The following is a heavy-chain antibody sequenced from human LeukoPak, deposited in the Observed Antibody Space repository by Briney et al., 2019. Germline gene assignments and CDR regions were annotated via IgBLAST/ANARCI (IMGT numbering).Heavy chain of an antibody. D-gene: IGHD6-6*01. V-gene: IGHV4-59*12. CDR2: THYSGTT. CDR3: ARRRIAARWLDY. J-gene: IGHJ4*02. Sequence: PSETLSLTCTVSGVSITTYYWTWIRQTPGKGLEWIGYTHYSGTTNYTPSLKSRVTIVVDMSRNQFSLKLSSVTAADTAVYYCARRRIAARWLDYWGQGTLVTVSS. CDR1: GVSITTYY.